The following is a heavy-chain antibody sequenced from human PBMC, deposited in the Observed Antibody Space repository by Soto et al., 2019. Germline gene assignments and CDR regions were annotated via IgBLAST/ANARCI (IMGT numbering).Heavy chain of an antibody. Sequence: QVQLVQSGAEVKKPGSSVKVSCKASGGTFSSYTISWVRQAPGQGLEWMGRIIPILGIANYAQKFQGRVTITADKSTSTAYMELSSLRSEDTAVYYCAKGSLHSNSKDYYYYYMDVWGKGTTVTVSS. CDR1: GGTFSSYT. CDR2: IIPILGIA. D-gene: IGHD4-4*01. V-gene: IGHV1-69*02. J-gene: IGHJ6*03. CDR3: AKGSLHSNSKDYYYYYMDV.